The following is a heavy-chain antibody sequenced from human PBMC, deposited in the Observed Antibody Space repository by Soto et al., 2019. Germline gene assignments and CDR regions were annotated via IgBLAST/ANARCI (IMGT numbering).Heavy chain of an antibody. J-gene: IGHJ6*03. D-gene: IGHD6-13*01. CDR3: ERRGYGSRWPNVYMDV. V-gene: IGHV3-64*01. Sequence: EAQLVESGGGLVQPGGSLRLSCAASGFTFSNYEMHWVRQAPGEGLESVSGISNNGAHTDYAKSVKGRLTISKDNSENTLYLQMSSLRAEDMDLYYCERRGYGSRWPNVYMDVWGKGTTGNVSS. CDR1: GFTFSNYE. CDR2: ISNNGAHT.